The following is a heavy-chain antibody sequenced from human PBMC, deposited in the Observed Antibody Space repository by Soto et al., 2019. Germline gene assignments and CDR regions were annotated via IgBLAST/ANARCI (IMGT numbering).Heavy chain of an antibody. CDR1: GYTFTSYY. D-gene: IGHD2-8*01. J-gene: IGHJ4*02. V-gene: IGHV1-46*01. Sequence: ASVKVSCKASGYTFTSYYMHWVRQAPGQGLEWMGIINPIGGSTSYAQKFQGRVTMTRDTSTSTVYMELSSLRSEDTAVYYCARGGYCTNGVCYTPANFDYWGQGTLVTVSS. CDR2: INPIGGST. CDR3: ARGGYCTNGVCYTPANFDY.